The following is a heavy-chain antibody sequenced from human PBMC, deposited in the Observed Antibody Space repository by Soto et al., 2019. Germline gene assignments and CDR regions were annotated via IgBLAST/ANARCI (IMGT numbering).Heavy chain of an antibody. V-gene: IGHV3-23*01. CDR1: GFTFSSYA. CDR3: AKDLYIVVVPAAPTYGMDV. J-gene: IGHJ6*02. D-gene: IGHD2-2*01. Sequence: VGSLRLSCAPRGFTFSSYAMSWVRQAQGKGLEWVSAISGSGGSTYYADSVKGRLTISRDNSKNTLYLQMNSLRAEDTAVYYCAKDLYIVVVPAAPTYGMDVWGQGTTVTVSS. CDR2: ISGSGGST.